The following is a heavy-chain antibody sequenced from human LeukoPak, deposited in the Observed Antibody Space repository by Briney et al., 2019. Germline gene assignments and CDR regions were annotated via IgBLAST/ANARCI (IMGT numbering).Heavy chain of an antibody. J-gene: IGHJ3*02. CDR1: GYTFTSYD. D-gene: IGHD3-22*01. CDR3: ATPHYDSSGYYYGRGADDAFDI. Sequence: ASVKVSCKASGYTFTSYDINWVRQATGQGLEWMGWMNPNSGKTGYAQKFQSRVTMTRNTSISTAYMELSSLRSEDTAVYYCATPHYDSSGYYYGRGADDAFDIWGQGTMVTVSS. V-gene: IGHV1-8*01. CDR2: MNPNSGKT.